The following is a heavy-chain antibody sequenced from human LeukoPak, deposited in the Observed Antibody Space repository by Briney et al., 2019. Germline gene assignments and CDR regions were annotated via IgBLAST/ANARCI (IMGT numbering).Heavy chain of an antibody. D-gene: IGHD6-19*01. CDR3: AKGLAVAGHFDY. Sequence: GGSLRLSCAASGFTFSSHAMSWVRQAPGKGLEWVSAISGSGGSTYYADSVKGRFTISRDRSKNTLYLQMNSLRAEDTAVYYCAKGLAVAGHFDYWGQGTLVTVSS. CDR2: ISGSGGST. J-gene: IGHJ4*02. CDR1: GFTFSSHA. V-gene: IGHV3-23*01.